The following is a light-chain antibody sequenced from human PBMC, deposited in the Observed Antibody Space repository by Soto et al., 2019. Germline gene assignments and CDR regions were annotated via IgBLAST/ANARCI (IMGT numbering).Light chain of an antibody. J-gene: IGLJ1*01. CDR3: QSYDISVTLRV. Sequence: QSVLTQPHSVSGAPGQRVTISCTGSSYNIGAGYDVHWYQQLPGPAPKLLIYGNSTRPSGVPDRFSGSKSGTSASLAITGLQADDEADYYCQSYDISVTLRVFGNGTKLTVL. CDR2: GNS. CDR1: SYNIGAGYD. V-gene: IGLV1-40*01.